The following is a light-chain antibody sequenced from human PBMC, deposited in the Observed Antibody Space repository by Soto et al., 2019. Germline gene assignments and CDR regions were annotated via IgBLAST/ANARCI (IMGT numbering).Light chain of an antibody. Sequence: DIQMPQFPSTLFASVGDRVTITCRASQSISRWLAWYQQKPGKAPKLLIYDVSNLEKGVPSMFSGRGSGTEFTLTISSLQPDDLATYFCQQDNSYAPETYGQGTKVDI. V-gene: IGKV1-5*01. J-gene: IGKJ1*01. CDR1: QSISRW. CDR3: QQDNSYAPET. CDR2: DVS.